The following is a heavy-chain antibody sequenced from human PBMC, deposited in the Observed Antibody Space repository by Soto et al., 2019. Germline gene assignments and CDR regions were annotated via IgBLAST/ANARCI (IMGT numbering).Heavy chain of an antibody. CDR1: GFTVGDDA. Sequence: PGGSLRLSCTASGFTVGDDAMSWVRQAPGKGLEWVGFIRSKVYGGTTEYAASVKGRFTISRDDSKSIAYLHMNSLKTEDTAVDYCPRDQVYGDHVHYYGMDVWGQGTTVTVSS. J-gene: IGHJ6*02. CDR2: IRSKVYGGTT. CDR3: PRDQVYGDHVHYYGMDV. D-gene: IGHD4-17*01. V-gene: IGHV3-49*04.